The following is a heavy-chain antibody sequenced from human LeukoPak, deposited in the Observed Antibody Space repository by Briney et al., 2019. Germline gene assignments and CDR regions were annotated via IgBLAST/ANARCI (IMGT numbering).Heavy chain of an antibody. Sequence: SETLSLTCAVYGGSFSGYYWSWIRQPPGKGLEWIGEINHSRSTYYNPSLKSRLSISVDTSKNQFSLKLSSVTAADTAVYYCARESYGYSNWFDPWGQGTLVTVSS. CDR2: INHSRST. D-gene: IGHD5-18*01. CDR3: ARESYGYSNWFDP. J-gene: IGHJ5*02. CDR1: GGSFSGYY. V-gene: IGHV4-34*01.